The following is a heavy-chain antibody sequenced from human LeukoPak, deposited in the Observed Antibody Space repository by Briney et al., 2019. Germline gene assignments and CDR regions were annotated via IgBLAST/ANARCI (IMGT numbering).Heavy chain of an antibody. V-gene: IGHV1-18*01. D-gene: IGHD3-10*01. Sequence: ASVKVSCKTSGYRFSSQSITWVRQAPGQGLEWMGWVNGYNDDTHYAQRLQGRITMTTDTSTSTAFLELRSLTSDDSAVYYRAKGKSPLDYWGQGTLVAVSS. CDR2: VNGYNDDT. CDR1: GYRFSSQS. CDR3: AKGKSPLDY. J-gene: IGHJ4*02.